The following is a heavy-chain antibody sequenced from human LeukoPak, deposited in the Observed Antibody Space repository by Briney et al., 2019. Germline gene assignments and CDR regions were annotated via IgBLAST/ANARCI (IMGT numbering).Heavy chain of an antibody. CDR3: ARGSSWPAHGPSDY. V-gene: IGHV4-39*07. D-gene: IGHD6-13*01. CDR1: GGSISSSSYY. CDR2: IYYSGST. Sequence: PSETLSLTCTVSGGSISSSSYYWGWIRQPPGKGLEWIGSIYYSGSTYYNPSLKSRVTISVDTSKNQFSLKLSSVTAADTAVYHCARGSSWPAHGPSDYWGQGTLVTVSS. J-gene: IGHJ4*02.